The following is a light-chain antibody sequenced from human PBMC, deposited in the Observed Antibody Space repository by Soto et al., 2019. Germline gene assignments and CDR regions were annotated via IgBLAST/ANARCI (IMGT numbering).Light chain of an antibody. Sequence: DIQMTQSPSTVSASVGDRVTIACRASQSVSNSLAWYQQKPGKAPKLLIYKASSLESGVPSRFSGSGSGTEFTLTISSLQPDDFATYYCRQYVSYPVTFGGGTKVEMK. CDR2: KAS. J-gene: IGKJ4*01. V-gene: IGKV1-5*03. CDR1: QSVSNS. CDR3: RQYVSYPVT.